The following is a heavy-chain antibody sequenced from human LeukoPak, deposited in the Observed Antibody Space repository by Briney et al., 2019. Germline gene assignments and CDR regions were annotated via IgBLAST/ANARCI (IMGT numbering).Heavy chain of an antibody. D-gene: IGHD3-10*01. Sequence: GGSLRLSCAASGFTFDDYAMHWVRQAPGKGLGWVSGISWNSGSIGYADSVKGRFTISRDNAKNSLYLQMNSLRAEDTALYYCAKDGGGVRGSSGWFDPWGQGTLVTVSS. CDR2: ISWNSGSI. V-gene: IGHV3-9*01. CDR1: GFTFDDYA. J-gene: IGHJ5*02. CDR3: AKDGGGVRGSSGWFDP.